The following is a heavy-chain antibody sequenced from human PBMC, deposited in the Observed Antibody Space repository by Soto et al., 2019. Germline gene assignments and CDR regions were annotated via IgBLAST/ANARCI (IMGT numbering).Heavy chain of an antibody. CDR2: IYYSGST. CDR1: GGSISSSSYY. Sequence: SETLSLTCTVSGGSISSSSYYWGWIRQPPGKGLEWIGSIYYSGSTYYNPSLKSRVTISVDTSKNQFSLKLSSVTAAATAVYYCARLLFRTIFVVVIISSEELAWLDPWGQVTLVTVSS. V-gene: IGHV4-39*01. J-gene: IGHJ5*01. D-gene: IGHD3-3*01. CDR3: ARLLFRTIFVVVIISSEELAWLDP.